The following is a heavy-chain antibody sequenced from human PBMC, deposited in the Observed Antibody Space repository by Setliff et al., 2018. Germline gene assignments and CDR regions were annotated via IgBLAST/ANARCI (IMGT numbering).Heavy chain of an antibody. CDR3: ARGSGTYASSSRVFHY. CDR1: GGTFSSYG. J-gene: IGHJ4*02. Sequence: ASVKVSCKASGGTFSSYGISWVRQAPGQGLEWMGGTIPVFGTTDYAQKFQGRVTIMTDESTSTAYMELSSLTSEDTAVYYCARGSGTYASSSRVFHYWGQGTLVTVSS. V-gene: IGHV1-69*05. CDR2: TIPVFGTT. D-gene: IGHD6-6*01.